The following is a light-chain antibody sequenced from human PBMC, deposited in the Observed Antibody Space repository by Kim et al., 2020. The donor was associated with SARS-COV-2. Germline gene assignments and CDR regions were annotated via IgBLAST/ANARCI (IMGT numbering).Light chain of an antibody. CDR3: HSRVSSTHHKYV. V-gene: IGLV3-19*01. CDR2: GR. Sequence: SSELTQDPAVSVALGQTVRITCQGDSLRRYSASWYQQKPGQPPVLVLYGRNLPLGIPDRFSGSSTGNTASLTIPGAQAAAEADYYCHSRVSSTHHKYVFG. J-gene: IGLJ1*01. CDR1: SLRRYS.